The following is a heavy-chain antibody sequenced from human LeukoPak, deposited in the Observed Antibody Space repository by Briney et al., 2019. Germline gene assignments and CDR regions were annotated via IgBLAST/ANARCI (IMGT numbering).Heavy chain of an antibody. J-gene: IGHJ5*02. Sequence: SETLSLTCAVYGGSFSGYYWSWIRQPPGKGLEWIGEINHSGSTNYNPSLKSRVTISVDTSKSQFSLKLSSVTAADTAVYYCAAHGAPYYSWFDPWGQGTLVTVSS. V-gene: IGHV4-34*01. CDR3: AAHGAPYYSWFDP. CDR2: INHSGST. CDR1: GGSFSGYY. D-gene: IGHD3-16*01.